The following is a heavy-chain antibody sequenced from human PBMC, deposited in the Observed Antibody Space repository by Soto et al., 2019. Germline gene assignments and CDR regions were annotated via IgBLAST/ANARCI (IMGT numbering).Heavy chain of an antibody. CDR1: GYTFTSYG. CDR2: ISAYNGNT. D-gene: IGHD4-17*01. J-gene: IGHJ6*02. V-gene: IGHV1-18*01. CDR3: ARECLVLVPTTVNSDYYYYAMDV. Sequence: GASVKVSCKASGYTFTSYGISWVRQAPGQGLEWMGWISAYNGNTNYAQKLQGRVTMTRNTSISTAYMELCSLRSEDTAVYYCARECLVLVPTTVNSDYYYYAMDVWGQGTTVTVSS.